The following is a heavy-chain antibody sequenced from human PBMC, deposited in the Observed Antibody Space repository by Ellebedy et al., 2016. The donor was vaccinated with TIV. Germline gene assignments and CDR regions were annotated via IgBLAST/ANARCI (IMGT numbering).Heavy chain of an antibody. Sequence: GESLKISCAASGFTVSYTYMSWVRQAPGKGLEWVSFIHTGGDTYYADSVKGRFTISRDSSKTTLYLQMNSLRAEDTAVYYCARRITGTYGDDALDIWGQGTMVTVSS. CDR2: IHTGGDT. CDR3: ARRITGTYGDDALDI. V-gene: IGHV3-53*01. D-gene: IGHD1-20*01. CDR1: GFTVSYTY. J-gene: IGHJ3*02.